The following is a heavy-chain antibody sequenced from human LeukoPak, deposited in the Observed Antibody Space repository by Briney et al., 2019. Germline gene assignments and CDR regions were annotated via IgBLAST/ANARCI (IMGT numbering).Heavy chain of an antibody. Sequence: XGSLRLSCAASGFTFTNYWMFWVRQAPGKGLVWVSGINPDGSTTTYADSVKGRFTISRENAKSTLYLHMNILRVEDTAVYYCARGRYGDYHWGQGILVTVSS. CDR2: INPDGSTT. J-gene: IGHJ4*02. CDR3: ARGRYGDYH. D-gene: IGHD4-17*01. V-gene: IGHV3-74*01. CDR1: GFTFTNYW.